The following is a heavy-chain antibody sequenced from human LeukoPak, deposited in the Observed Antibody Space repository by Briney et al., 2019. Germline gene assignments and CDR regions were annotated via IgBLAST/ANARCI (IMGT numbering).Heavy chain of an antibody. D-gene: IGHD3-10*01. Sequence: GGSLRLSCAASGITLSSYDMHWVRQAPGKALESVAVISYDGSNKDYADSVKGRFTISRDNSKNTLDLQMNSLRAEDTAVYYCAKDRGVWAFDIWGQGTMVTVSS. CDR1: GITLSSYD. J-gene: IGHJ3*02. V-gene: IGHV3-30-3*01. CDR2: ISYDGSNK. CDR3: AKDRGVWAFDI.